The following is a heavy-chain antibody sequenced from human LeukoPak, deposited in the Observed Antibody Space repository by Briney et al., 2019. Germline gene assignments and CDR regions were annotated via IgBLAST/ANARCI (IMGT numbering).Heavy chain of an antibody. CDR1: GGTFSTYG. CDR3: AGVGQGLRPGAFDL. Sequence: GASVKVSCKASGGTFSTYGLNWVRQAPGQGLEWMGGIIPIFGIANYAQRFQGRVAITADESTSTVYMELSSLRSEDTAVYYCAGVGQGLRPGAFDLGGQGTMVTVSS. D-gene: IGHD3-10*01. V-gene: IGHV1-69*13. CDR2: IIPIFGIA. J-gene: IGHJ3*01.